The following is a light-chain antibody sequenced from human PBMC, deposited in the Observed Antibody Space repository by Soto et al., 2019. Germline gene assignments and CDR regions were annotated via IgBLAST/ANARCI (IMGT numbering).Light chain of an antibody. CDR3: QHYNSYSEA. Sequence: DIQMTQSPTSMSASVGDRVTITCRASQYISSSLAWYQQKPGKAPKLLIYAASSLQSGVPSRFSGSGSGTDFTLTISSLQPEDIATYYCQHYNSYSEAFGQGTKVDIK. V-gene: IGKV1D-16*01. J-gene: IGKJ1*01. CDR2: AAS. CDR1: QYISSS.